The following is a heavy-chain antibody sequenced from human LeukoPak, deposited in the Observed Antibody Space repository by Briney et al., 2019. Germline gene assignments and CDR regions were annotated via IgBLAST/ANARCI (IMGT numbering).Heavy chain of an antibody. Sequence: PGGSLRLSCAASGFTFSSYSMNWVRQAPGKGLVWVSSISSSSSYIYYADSVKGRFTISRDNAKNSLYLQMNSLRAEDTAVYYCARIYCSSTSCYLDAFDIWGQGTIVTVSS. J-gene: IGHJ3*02. V-gene: IGHV3-21*01. CDR1: GFTFSSYS. CDR2: ISSSSSYI. CDR3: ARIYCSSTSCYLDAFDI. D-gene: IGHD2-2*01.